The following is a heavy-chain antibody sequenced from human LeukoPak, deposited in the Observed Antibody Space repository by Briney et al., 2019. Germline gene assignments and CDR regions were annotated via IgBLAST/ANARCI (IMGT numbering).Heavy chain of an antibody. Sequence: ASVKVSCKASGFTFTSSAMQWVRQARGQRLGWIGWIVVGSGNTNYAKKFQERVTITRDMSTSTAYMELSSLRSEDTAVYYCAATSVVRGVIISGGYWGQGTLVTVSS. CDR1: GFTFTSSA. D-gene: IGHD3-10*01. CDR2: IVVGSGNT. CDR3: AATSVVRGVIISGGY. V-gene: IGHV1-58*02. J-gene: IGHJ4*02.